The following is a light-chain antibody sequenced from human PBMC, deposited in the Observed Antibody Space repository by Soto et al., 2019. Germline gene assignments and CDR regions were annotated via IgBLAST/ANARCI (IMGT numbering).Light chain of an antibody. V-gene: IGKV3-20*01. Sequence: EIVLTQSPGTLSLSAGERATLSCRASQSIVSRNLAWYQQKPGQAPRLLIYDASRRASGIPDRFSASGSGTDFTLTISRLEPEDFAVYYCQQYGSSSCTFGQGTKLEI. CDR3: QQYGSSSCT. CDR2: DAS. J-gene: IGKJ2*02. CDR1: QSIVSRN.